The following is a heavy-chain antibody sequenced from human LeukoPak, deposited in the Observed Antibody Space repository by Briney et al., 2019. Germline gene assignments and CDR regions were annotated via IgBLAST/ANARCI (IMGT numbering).Heavy chain of an antibody. D-gene: IGHD2-21*02. J-gene: IGHJ6*03. CDR3: ARLSYCGGDCYRSYYYYMDV. CDR2: IYYNGST. CDR1: GGSFTSTNYY. V-gene: IGHV4-39*01. Sequence: SETLSLTCTVSGGSFTSTNYYWGWIRQPPGKGLEWIGSIYYNGSTYYNPSLKSRVTISVDTPKNQFSLKLSSVTAADTAVYYCARLSYCGGDCYRSYYYYMDVWGKGTTVTISS.